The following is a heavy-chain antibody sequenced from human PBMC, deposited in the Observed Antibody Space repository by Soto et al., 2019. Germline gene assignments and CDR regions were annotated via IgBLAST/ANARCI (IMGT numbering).Heavy chain of an antibody. D-gene: IGHD6-19*01. CDR2: IYHSGST. Sequence: PSETLSLTCAVSGGSISSSNWWSWVRQPPGKGLEWIGEIYHSGSTNYNPSLKSRVTISVDKSKNQFSLKLSSVTAADTAVYYCARVASRIAVAGNVYGMDVWGQGTTVTVSS. J-gene: IGHJ6*02. CDR1: GGSISSSNW. V-gene: IGHV4-4*02. CDR3: ARVASRIAVAGNVYGMDV.